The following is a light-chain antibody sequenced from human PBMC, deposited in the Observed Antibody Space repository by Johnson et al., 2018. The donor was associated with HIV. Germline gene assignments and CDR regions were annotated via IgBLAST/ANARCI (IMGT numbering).Light chain of an antibody. Sequence: QSVLTQPPSVSAAPGQKVTISCSGSSSNIGNNYVSWYQQLPGTAPKLLIYDNNKRPSGIPDRFSGSKSGTSATLGITGLQTGVEAVYYCGTWDSSLSAGVFGTGAKVTFL. CDR2: DNN. V-gene: IGLV1-51*01. CDR3: GTWDSSLSAGV. J-gene: IGLJ1*01. CDR1: SSNIGNNY.